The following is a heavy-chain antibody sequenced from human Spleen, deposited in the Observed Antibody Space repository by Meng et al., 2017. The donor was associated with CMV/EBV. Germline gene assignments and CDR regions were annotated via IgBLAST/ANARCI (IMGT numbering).Heavy chain of an antibody. Sequence: CGASGFIFSGVWMNWVRQAPGKGLEWLGRIKTKNDDETTDYAETVKGRFTISRDDSRNMVFLQMNGLRTEDTAVYYCTSRTVTTNDYWGQGTLVTVSS. CDR3: TSRTVTTNDY. J-gene: IGHJ4*02. CDR1: GFIFSGVW. D-gene: IGHD4-11*01. V-gene: IGHV3-15*01. CDR2: IKTKNDDETT.